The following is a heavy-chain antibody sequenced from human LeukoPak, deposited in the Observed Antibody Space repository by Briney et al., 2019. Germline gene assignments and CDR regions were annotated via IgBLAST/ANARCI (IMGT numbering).Heavy chain of an antibody. CDR2: IYSNGNT. CDR3: VRTSPIDY. CDR1: GFTIKTSY. V-gene: IGHV3-53*01. J-gene: IGHJ4*02. Sequence: GGSLRLSCAASGFTIKTSYMTWVRQAPGKGLEWVSVIYSNGNTYYADSVKGRFTISRDNSKNTLYLQISSLRVEDTAMYYCVRTSPIDYWGQGTLVSVSS. D-gene: IGHD2-2*01.